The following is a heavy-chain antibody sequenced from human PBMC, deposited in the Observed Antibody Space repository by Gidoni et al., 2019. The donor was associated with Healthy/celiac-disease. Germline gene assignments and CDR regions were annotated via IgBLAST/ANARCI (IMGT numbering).Heavy chain of an antibody. CDR3: AKDIDPIYYDSSLDAFDI. CDR2: ISWDGGST. J-gene: IGHJ3*02. D-gene: IGHD3-22*01. V-gene: IGHV3-43*01. Sequence: LISWDGGSTYYADSVKGRFTISRDNSKNSLYLQMNSLRTEDTALYYCAKDIDPIYYDSSLDAFDIWGQGTRVTVSS.